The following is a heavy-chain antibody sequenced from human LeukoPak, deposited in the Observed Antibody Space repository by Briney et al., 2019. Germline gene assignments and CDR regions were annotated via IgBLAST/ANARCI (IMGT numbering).Heavy chain of an antibody. J-gene: IGHJ5*02. CDR1: GFTFSSTA. Sequence: PGGSLRLSCAASGFTFSSTAMNWVRQAPGKGLEWVSSISSSSSYIYYADSVKGRFTISRDNAKNSLYLQMNSLRAEDTAVYYCARAAAVHNWFDPWGQGTLVTVSS. CDR2: ISSSSSYI. D-gene: IGHD2-15*01. CDR3: ARAAAVHNWFDP. V-gene: IGHV3-21*01.